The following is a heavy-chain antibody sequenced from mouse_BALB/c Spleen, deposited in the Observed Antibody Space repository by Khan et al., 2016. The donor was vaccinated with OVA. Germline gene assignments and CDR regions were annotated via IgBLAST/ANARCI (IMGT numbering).Heavy chain of an antibody. Sequence: EVKLEESGAELMKPGASVMLSCTASGFKIKDTYMHWVKQRPEQGLKWIGRIDPANGDTKYDPRFQGKATITADTSSNTAYLQFSSLKSEDTPVDYCATHDGNPFAWWGQGTLVTVSA. V-gene: IGHV14-3*02. CDR3: ATHDGNPFAW. CDR2: IDPANGDT. D-gene: IGHD2-1*01. CDR1: GFKIKDTY. J-gene: IGHJ3*01.